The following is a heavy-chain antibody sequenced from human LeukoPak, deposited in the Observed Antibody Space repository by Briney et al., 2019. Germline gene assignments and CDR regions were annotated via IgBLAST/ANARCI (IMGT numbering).Heavy chain of an antibody. D-gene: IGHD3-22*01. J-gene: IGHJ4*02. V-gene: IGHV3-21*01. CDR2: ISSSSSYI. CDR1: GFTFSSYS. CDR3: ARDLREMYYYDSSGYSIYDY. Sequence: PGGSLRLSCAASGFTFSSYSMNWVRQAPGKGLEWVSSISSSSSYIYYADSVKGRFTISRDNAKNSLYLQMNSLRAEDTAVYYCARDLREMYYYDSSGYSIYDYWGQGTLVTVSS.